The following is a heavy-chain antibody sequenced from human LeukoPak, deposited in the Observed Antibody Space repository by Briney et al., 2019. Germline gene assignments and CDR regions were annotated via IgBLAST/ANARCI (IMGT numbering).Heavy chain of an antibody. CDR2: IIPIRGIG. J-gene: IGHJ6*02. CDR1: GGTFSSYT. D-gene: IGHD6-19*01. V-gene: IGHV1-69*04. Sequence: EASVKVSCKASGGTFSSYTISWVRQAPGQGLEWMGRIIPIRGIGNYAQKFQGRVTITADKSTSTAYMELSSLRSEETAVYYCARETEWLVETYYYYGMDVWGQGTTVTVSS. CDR3: ARETEWLVETYYYYGMDV.